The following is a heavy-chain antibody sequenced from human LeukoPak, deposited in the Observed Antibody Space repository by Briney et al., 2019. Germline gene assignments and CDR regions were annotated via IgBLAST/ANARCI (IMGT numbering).Heavy chain of an antibody. CDR2: ISGSDDST. D-gene: IGHD6-19*01. V-gene: IGHV3-23*01. CDR3: ARRSGIAVAGAFDY. J-gene: IGHJ4*02. Sequence: GGSLRLSCSASGFTFSNYAMRWVRQAPGKGLEWVSGISGSDDSTYYAASVKGRFTISRDNSKNTLYLQMNSLRAEDTAVYYCARRSGIAVAGAFDYWGQGTLVTVSS. CDR1: GFTFSNYA.